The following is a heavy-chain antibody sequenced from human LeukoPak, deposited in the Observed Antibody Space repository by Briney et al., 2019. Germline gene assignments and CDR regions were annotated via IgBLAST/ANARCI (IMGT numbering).Heavy chain of an antibody. CDR1: GFTFGDYS. D-gene: IGHD1-26*01. Sequence: GGSLRLSCSASGFTFGDYSMNWVRQAPGKGLEWVSYISSSSRDIYYAESVKGRFTISRGNTRSSLYLQMNSLRVEDTGVYYCARGVALVGASDYWGQGTLVTVSS. J-gene: IGHJ4*02. CDR3: ARGVALVGASDY. V-gene: IGHV3-48*01. CDR2: ISSSSRDI.